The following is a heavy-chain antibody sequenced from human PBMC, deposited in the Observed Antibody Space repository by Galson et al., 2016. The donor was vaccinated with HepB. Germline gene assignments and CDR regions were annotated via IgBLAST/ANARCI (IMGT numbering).Heavy chain of an antibody. CDR1: GFSLRTHTVG. V-gene: IGHV2-5*02. D-gene: IGHD3-16*02. CDR2: IYWDDDE. CDR3: AHSPRLGDLSLPQGGAFDL. J-gene: IGHJ3*01. Sequence: PALVKPTQTLTLTCVVSGFSLRTHTVGVGWIRQPPGKALEWLAVIYWDDDEHYSPSLKSRLTITKDTSKNQVVLTLTNMDPVDTATYYCAHSPRLGDLSLPQGGAFDLWGQGIVVTVSS.